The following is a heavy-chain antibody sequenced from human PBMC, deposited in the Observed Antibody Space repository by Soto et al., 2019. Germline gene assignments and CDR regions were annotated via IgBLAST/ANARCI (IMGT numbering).Heavy chain of an antibody. CDR3: ARRFGYSTSYDSYYLDV. CDR2: ISIYNGNT. V-gene: IGHV1-18*01. CDR1: GYTFTSYG. Sequence: QIQLVQSGGEVKMPGASVKVSCKASGYTFTSYGISWVRQAPRQGLEWMGWISIYNGNTNYAEKFQVRVTMTTDTSTSTAYMELGSLRSDDTAVYYCARRFGYSTSYDSYYLDVWGKGTPVSVSS. D-gene: IGHD6-13*01. J-gene: IGHJ6*03.